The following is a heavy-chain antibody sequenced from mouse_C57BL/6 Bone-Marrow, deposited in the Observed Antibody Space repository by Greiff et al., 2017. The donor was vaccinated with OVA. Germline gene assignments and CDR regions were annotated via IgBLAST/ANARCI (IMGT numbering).Heavy chain of an antibody. D-gene: IGHD3-2*02. CDR1: GYTFTSYG. V-gene: IGHV1-81*01. CDR3: ARQLRPTGYYAMDY. J-gene: IGHJ4*01. Sequence: VQLMESGAELARPGASVKLSCKASGYTFTSYGISWVKQRTGQGLEWIGEIYPRSGNTYYNEKFKGKATLTADKSSSTAYMELRSLTSEDSAVYFCARQLRPTGYYAMDYWGQGTSVTVSS. CDR2: IYPRSGNT.